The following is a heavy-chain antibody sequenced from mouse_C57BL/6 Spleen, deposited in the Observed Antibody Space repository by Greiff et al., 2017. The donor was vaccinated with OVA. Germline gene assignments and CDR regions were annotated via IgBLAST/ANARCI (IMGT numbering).Heavy chain of an antibody. CDR3: TGSHYYGSSGFAY. J-gene: IGHJ3*01. CDR2: IRLKSDNYAT. D-gene: IGHD1-1*01. CDR1: GFTFSNYW. Sequence: EVKVEESGGGLVQPGGSMKLSCVASGFTFSNYWMNWVRQSPEKGLEWVAQIRLKSDNYATHYAESVKGRFTISRDDSKSSVYLQMNNLRAEDTGIYYCTGSHYYGSSGFAYWGQGTLVTVSA. V-gene: IGHV6-3*01.